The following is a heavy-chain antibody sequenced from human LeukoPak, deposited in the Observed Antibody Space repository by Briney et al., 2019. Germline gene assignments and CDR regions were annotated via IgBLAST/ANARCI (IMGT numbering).Heavy chain of an antibody. CDR1: GFTFSSYS. J-gene: IGHJ6*03. CDR3: AKGGYSNLGYYYYMDV. V-gene: IGHV3-21*01. D-gene: IGHD4-11*01. CDR2: ISSSSSYI. Sequence: PGGSLRLSCAASGFTFSSYSINWVRQAPGKGLEWVSSISSSSSYIYYADSVKGRFTISRDNAKNSLYLQMNSLRAEDTAVYYCAKGGYSNLGYYYYMDVWGKGTTVTVSS.